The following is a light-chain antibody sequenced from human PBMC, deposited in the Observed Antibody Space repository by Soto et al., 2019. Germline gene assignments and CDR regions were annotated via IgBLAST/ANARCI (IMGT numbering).Light chain of an antibody. Sequence: EIVLTQSPGTLSLSPGERSTLSCRASQSVSSSYLAWYQQKPGQAPRLLIYGASSRATGIPARFSGSGSGTEFTLTISSLQSEDFAVYYCQQYNMWTGTFGPGTTVDI. CDR2: GAS. CDR3: QQYNMWTGT. CDR1: QSVSSSY. V-gene: IGKV3-20*01. J-gene: IGKJ3*01.